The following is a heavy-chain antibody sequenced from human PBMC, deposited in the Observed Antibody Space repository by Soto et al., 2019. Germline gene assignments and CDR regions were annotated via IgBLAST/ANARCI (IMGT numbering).Heavy chain of an antibody. CDR1: GFSLSNNG. D-gene: IGHD3-22*01. J-gene: IGHJ6*02. Sequence: GGSLRLSCAASGFSLSNNGMHWVRQAPRKGLEWVAVISYDGNNKYYADSVKGRFTISRDNSKNTVYLEMNNLRAEDTAMYYCAKGGSGNYLTYYYYYGMDVWGQGTTVTVSS. CDR3: AKGGSGNYLTYYYYYGMDV. V-gene: IGHV3-30*18. CDR2: ISYDGNNK.